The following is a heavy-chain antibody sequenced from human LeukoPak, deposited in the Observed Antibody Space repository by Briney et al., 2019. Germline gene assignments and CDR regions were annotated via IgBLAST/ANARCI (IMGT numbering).Heavy chain of an antibody. CDR3: AREGSSGWYWGY. CDR2: IKQDGSDK. D-gene: IGHD6-19*01. V-gene: IGHV3-7*01. CDR1: GFTFGSYW. Sequence: PGGSLRLSCAASGFTFGSYWMSWVRQAPGQGLEWVANIKQDGSDKYYVDSVKGRFTISRDNAKNSLYLQMNSLRAEDTAVYYCAREGSSGWYWGYWGQGTLVTVSS. J-gene: IGHJ4*02.